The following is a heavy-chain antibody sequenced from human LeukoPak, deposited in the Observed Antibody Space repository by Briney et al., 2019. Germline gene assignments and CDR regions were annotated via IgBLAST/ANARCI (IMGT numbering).Heavy chain of an antibody. CDR2: INSDGSST. V-gene: IGHV3-74*01. CDR3: ARDMYSSRTSFDY. Sequence: GGSLRLSCAASGFTFSSYWMHWVRQAPGKGLAWVSRINSDGSSTSYADSVKGRFTISRDNAKNTLYLQMNSLRAEDTAVYYCARDMYSSRTSFDYWGQGTLVTVSS. CDR1: GFTFSSYW. J-gene: IGHJ4*02. D-gene: IGHD6-13*01.